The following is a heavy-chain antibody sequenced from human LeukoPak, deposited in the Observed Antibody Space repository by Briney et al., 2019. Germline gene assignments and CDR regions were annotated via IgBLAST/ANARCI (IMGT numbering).Heavy chain of an antibody. V-gene: IGHV4-4*02. CDR1: GGSISGSNW. D-gene: IGHD2-21*02. CDR3: AGGDSDDPTS. Sequence: SETLSLTCAVSGGSISGSNWWSWVRQPPGKGLEWIGEIYHSGSTNYNLSLKSRVTISLDKSKNQFSLKLSSVTAADTAVYYWAGGDSDDPTSGGQGTLVTVSS. J-gene: IGHJ4*02. CDR2: IYHSGST.